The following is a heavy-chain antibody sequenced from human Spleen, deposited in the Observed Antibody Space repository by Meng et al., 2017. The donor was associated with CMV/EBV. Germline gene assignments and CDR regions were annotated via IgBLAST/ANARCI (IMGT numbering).Heavy chain of an antibody. Sequence: FSGFAMHWVRQASGKGLEWVGRIRSKANSYATAYGASVKGRFTISRDDSKNTAYLQMHTLKTEDTAVYYCTRAYDFWSGRYTGGVDYWGQGTLVTVSS. CDR3: TRAYDFWSGRYTGGVDY. J-gene: IGHJ4*02. V-gene: IGHV3-73*01. CDR1: FSGFA. D-gene: IGHD3-3*01. CDR2: IRSKANSYAT.